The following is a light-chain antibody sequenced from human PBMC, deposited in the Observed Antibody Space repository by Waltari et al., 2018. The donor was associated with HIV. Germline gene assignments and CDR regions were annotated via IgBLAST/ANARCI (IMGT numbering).Light chain of an antibody. J-gene: IGLJ2*01. CDR3: QVWERSSDHVV. CDR1: NFGSKS. V-gene: IGLV3-21*02. Sequence: SYVLTQSPPVSVALGQTASTACGGNNFGSKSVHWHPRTAGPAAAVVYEDDRDRPSGLPGRFGCSNSGPTATLRKGGGEAGEEADYYCQVWERSSDHVVIGGGTKLTV. CDR2: DDR.